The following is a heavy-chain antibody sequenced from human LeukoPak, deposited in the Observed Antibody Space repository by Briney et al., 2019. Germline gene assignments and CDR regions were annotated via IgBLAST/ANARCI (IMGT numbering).Heavy chain of an antibody. V-gene: IGHV3-74*01. Sequence: GGSLRLSCAASGFMFSGYWMHWVRQGPEKGLELVSRIDNDGNGIIYADSVKGRFTTSRDNAKNTLYLQMSSLRVEDTAVYYCASVAGTGSFDYWGQGTLVTVSS. J-gene: IGHJ4*02. D-gene: IGHD6-19*01. CDR2: IDNDGNGI. CDR1: GFMFSGYW. CDR3: ASVAGTGSFDY.